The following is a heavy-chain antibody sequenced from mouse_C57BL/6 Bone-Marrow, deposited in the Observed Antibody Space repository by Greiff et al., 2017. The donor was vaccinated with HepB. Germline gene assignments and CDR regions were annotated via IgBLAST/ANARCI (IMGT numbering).Heavy chain of an antibody. CDR1: GFSLTSYA. V-gene: IGHV2-9-1*01. J-gene: IGHJ3*01. D-gene: IGHD1-1*01. CDR2: IWTGGGT. CDR3: AREDYYGSSSGFAY. Sequence: VQLQQSGPGLVAPSQSLSITCTVSGFSLTSYAISWVRQPPGKGLEWLGVIWTGGGTNYNSALKSRLSISKDNSKSQVFLKMNSLQTDDTARYYCAREDYYGSSSGFAYWGQGTLVTVSA.